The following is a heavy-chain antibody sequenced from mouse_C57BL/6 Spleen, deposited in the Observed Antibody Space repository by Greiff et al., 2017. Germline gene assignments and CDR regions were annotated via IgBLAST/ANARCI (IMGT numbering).Heavy chain of an antibody. CDR2: ISYDGSN. Sequence: EVQLQESGPGLVKPSQSLSLTCSVTGYSITSGYYWNWIRQFPGNKLEWMGYISYDGSNNYNPSLKNRISITRDTSKNQFFLKLNSVTTEDTATYYCARGGSNYVFYYAMDYWGQGTSVTVSS. CDR3: ARGGSNYVFYYAMDY. V-gene: IGHV3-6*01. D-gene: IGHD2-5*01. CDR1: GYSITSGYY. J-gene: IGHJ4*01.